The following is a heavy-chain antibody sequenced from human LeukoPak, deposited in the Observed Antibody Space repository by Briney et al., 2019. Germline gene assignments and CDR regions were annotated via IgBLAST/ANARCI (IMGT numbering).Heavy chain of an antibody. V-gene: IGHV1-18*01. CDR2: ISAYNGNT. CDR3: ARDNSGIVGATAVDY. Sequence: GASVKVSCKASGYTFTSYGISWVRQAPGQGLEWMGWISAYNGNTNYAQKLQGRVTMTTDTSTSTAYMELRSLRSDDTAVYYCARDNSGIVGATAVDYWGQGTLVTVSS. CDR1: GYTFTSYG. D-gene: IGHD1-26*01. J-gene: IGHJ4*02.